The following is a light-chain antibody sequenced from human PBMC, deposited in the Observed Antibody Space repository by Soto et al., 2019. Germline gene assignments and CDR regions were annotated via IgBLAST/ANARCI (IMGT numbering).Light chain of an antibody. CDR1: QSIRIN. CDR2: GAS. J-gene: IGKJ1*01. Sequence: EIVMTQSPATLSVSPGERASLLCRASQSIRINLAWYQHKPCQTPRLLMYGASTMATGIPARFSGSGSGTEFTLTISSLQSEYFAVYDCHHYKKWPNTCGEGTKVVFK. V-gene: IGKV3-15*01. CDR3: HHYKKWPNT.